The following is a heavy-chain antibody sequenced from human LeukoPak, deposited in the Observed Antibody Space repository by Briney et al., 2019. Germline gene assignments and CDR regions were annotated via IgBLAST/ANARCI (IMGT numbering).Heavy chain of an antibody. CDR1: GGSISSYY. Sequence: SETLSLTCTVSGGSISSYYWSWIRQPPGKGLEWIGYIYYSGSTNYNPSLKSRVTISVDTSNNQFSLKLSSVTAADTAVYYCARGLLPYSGSPPHHWGQGTLVTVSS. V-gene: IGHV4-59*01. D-gene: IGHD1-26*01. CDR3: ARGLLPYSGSPPHH. J-gene: IGHJ5*02. CDR2: IYYSGST.